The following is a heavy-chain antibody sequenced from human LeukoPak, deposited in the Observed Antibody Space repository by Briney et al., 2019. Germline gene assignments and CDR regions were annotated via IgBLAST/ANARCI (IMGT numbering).Heavy chain of an antibody. Sequence: PGRSLRLSCAAPGFTFSNYAMHWVRQAPGKGLEWVAVVSYDGSNKYYADSVKGRFTISRDNSKNTLYLQMNSLRAEDAAVYYCATIGDRRSGELYRIDYWGQGTLVTVSS. J-gene: IGHJ4*02. V-gene: IGHV3-30-3*01. CDR2: VSYDGSNK. CDR1: GFTFSNYA. CDR3: ATIGDRRSGELYRIDY. D-gene: IGHD1-26*01.